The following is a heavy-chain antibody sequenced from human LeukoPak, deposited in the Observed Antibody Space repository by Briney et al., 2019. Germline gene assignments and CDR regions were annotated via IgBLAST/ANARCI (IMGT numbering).Heavy chain of an antibody. Sequence: GGSLRLSCAASGFTFSSYSMNWVRQAPGKGLEWVSAISGSGGSTYYADSVKGRFTISRDNSKNTLYVQMNSLRAEDTAVYYCAKLGDYAYYYYYYMDVWGKGTTVTVSS. J-gene: IGHJ6*03. D-gene: IGHD4-17*01. CDR3: AKLGDYAYYYYYYMDV. CDR2: ISGSGGST. V-gene: IGHV3-23*01. CDR1: GFTFSSYS.